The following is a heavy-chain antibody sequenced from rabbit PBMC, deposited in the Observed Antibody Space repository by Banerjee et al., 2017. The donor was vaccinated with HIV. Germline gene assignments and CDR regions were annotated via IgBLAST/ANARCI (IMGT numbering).Heavy chain of an antibody. CDR1: GFSFSSGYD. Sequence: QSLEESGGGLVQPEGSLTLTCTASGFSFSSGYDMCWVRQAPEKGLEWIACIVTGDGSTYYASWAKGRFTISKTSSTTVTLQMTSLTAADTATYFCARGLVNFSLWGPGTLVTVS. V-gene: IGHV1S40*01. D-gene: IGHD3-3*01. CDR2: IVTGDGST. CDR3: ARGLVNFSL. J-gene: IGHJ4*01.